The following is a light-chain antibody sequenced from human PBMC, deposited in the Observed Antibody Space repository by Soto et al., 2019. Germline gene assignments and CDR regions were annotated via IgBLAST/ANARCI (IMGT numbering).Light chain of an antibody. V-gene: IGKV2-28*01. J-gene: IGKJ5*01. CDR2: LGS. Sequence: DIVMTQSPLSLPVTPVEPASISCRSSQSLLHSSGSHYLDWYLQKPGQSPQLLIYLGSNRASGVPDRFSGSGSGTEFTLTINSLQPDDFATYYCQQSYTAPSITFGQGTRLEIK. CDR1: QSLLHSSGSHY. CDR3: QQSYTAPSIT.